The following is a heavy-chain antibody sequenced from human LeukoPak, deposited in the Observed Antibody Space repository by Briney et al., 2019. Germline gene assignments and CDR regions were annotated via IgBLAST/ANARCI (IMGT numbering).Heavy chain of an antibody. CDR3: AARSNCGGDYYSGRYYYYYMDV. Sequence: GASVKVSCKASGGTFSSYAISWVRQAPGQGLEWMGGIIPIFGTANYAQKFQGRVTITADKSTSTAYMELSSLRSEDTAVYYCAARSNCGGDYYSGRYYYYYMDVWGKGTTVTVSS. CDR2: IIPIFGTA. CDR1: GGTFSSYA. V-gene: IGHV1-69*06. J-gene: IGHJ6*03. D-gene: IGHD2-21*02.